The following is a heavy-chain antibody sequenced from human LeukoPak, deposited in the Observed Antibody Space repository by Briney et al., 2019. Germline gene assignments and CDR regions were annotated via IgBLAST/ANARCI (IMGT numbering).Heavy chain of an antibody. J-gene: IGHJ4*02. V-gene: IGHV1-69*13. CDR1: GGTSSSYV. Sequence: SVKVSCKASGGTSSSYVISWVRQAPGQGLEWMGGIIPKFGTANYAQKFQGRVTITADESTSTAYMELSSLRSEDTAVYYCAREAHSSTSSFESWGQGTLVTVSS. D-gene: IGHD2-2*01. CDR3: AREAHSSTSSFES. CDR2: IIPKFGTA.